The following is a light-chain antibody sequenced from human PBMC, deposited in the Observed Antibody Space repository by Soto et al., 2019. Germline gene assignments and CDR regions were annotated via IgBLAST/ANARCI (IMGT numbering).Light chain of an antibody. CDR3: SSYTSTSAYVV. Sequence: QSALTQTASVSGSPGQSITISCTGTSSDVGGYRYVSWYQQHPGKVPKLIIYDVSNRPSEISDRFSGSKSANTASLTISGLQAEDEADYYCSSYTSTSAYVVFGGGTKLTVL. J-gene: IGLJ2*01. V-gene: IGLV2-14*01. CDR2: DVS. CDR1: SSDVGGYRY.